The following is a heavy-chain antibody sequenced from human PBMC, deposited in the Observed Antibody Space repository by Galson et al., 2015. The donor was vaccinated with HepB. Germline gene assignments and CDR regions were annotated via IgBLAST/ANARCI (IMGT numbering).Heavy chain of an antibody. J-gene: IGHJ3*02. D-gene: IGHD4-11*01. CDR3: AKAVTPVTAKPSLADAFDI. V-gene: IGHV3-9*01. Sequence: SLRLSCAASGFTFDDYAMHWVRQAPGKGLEWVSGVSWNSDTIAYADSVKGRFTISRDNAKKSLYLQMSSLRAEDTALYYCAKAVTPVTAKPSLADAFDIWGQGTMVTVSS. CDR2: VSWNSDTI. CDR1: GFTFDDYA.